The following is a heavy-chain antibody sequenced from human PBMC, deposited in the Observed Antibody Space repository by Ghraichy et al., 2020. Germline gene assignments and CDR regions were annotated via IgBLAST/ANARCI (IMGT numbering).Heavy chain of an antibody. Sequence: GESLNISCEVSGFTLRDFYMSWIRQAPGKGLEWISYISDDTTRKYYADSVRGRFTVSRDNAGNSVFLQMNFLTPVDTAVYDCARRYRAVDISGQGTVVTVSS. V-gene: IGHV3-11*01. J-gene: IGHJ3*02. CDR2: ISDDTTRK. D-gene: IGHD1-26*01. CDR3: ARRYRAVDI. CDR1: GFTLRDFY.